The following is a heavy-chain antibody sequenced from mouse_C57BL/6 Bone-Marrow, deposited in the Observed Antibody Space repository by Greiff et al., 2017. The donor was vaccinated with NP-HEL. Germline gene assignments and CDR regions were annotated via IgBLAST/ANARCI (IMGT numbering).Heavy chain of an antibody. CDR2: ILPGRGST. D-gene: IGHD1-1*01. V-gene: IGHV1-9*01. J-gene: IGHJ1*03. CDR3: ARCITTVVARYWYFDV. Sequence: QVQLQQSGAELMKPGASVKLSCKATGYTFTGYWIEWVKQRPGHGLEWIGEILPGRGSTNYNEKFKGKAPFTADPYSNTAYMQLSSLTTEDSAIYYCARCITTVVARYWYFDVWGTGTTGTVSS. CDR1: GYTFTGYW.